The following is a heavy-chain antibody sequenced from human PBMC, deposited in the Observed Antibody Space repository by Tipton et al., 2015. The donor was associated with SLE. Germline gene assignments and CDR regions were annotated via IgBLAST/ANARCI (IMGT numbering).Heavy chain of an antibody. CDR3: ARDLGITGTTPRGMDV. CDR1: GGTISSYY. Sequence: TLSLTCTVSGGTISSYYLRWIRQPPGKGLEWIGYISYSGSTNYTPSLKSRVTISVDTSKNQFSRKLSSVTAADTAVYYCARDLGITGTTPRGMDVWGQGTTVTVSS. J-gene: IGHJ6*02. CDR2: ISYSGST. V-gene: IGHV4-59*01. D-gene: IGHD1-20*01.